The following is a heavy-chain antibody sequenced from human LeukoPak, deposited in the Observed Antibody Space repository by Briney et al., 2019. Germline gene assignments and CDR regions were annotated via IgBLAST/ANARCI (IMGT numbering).Heavy chain of an antibody. CDR2: ISSSGSTI. V-gene: IGHV3-48*03. D-gene: IGHD3-10*02. Sequence: GGSLRLSCAASGFTFSSYEMSWVRQAPGKGLVWVSYISSSGSTIYYADSVKGRFTISRDNAKNSLYLQMNSLRAEDTAVYYCAELGITMIGGVWGKGTTVTISS. J-gene: IGHJ6*04. CDR1: GFTFSSYE. CDR3: AELGITMIGGV.